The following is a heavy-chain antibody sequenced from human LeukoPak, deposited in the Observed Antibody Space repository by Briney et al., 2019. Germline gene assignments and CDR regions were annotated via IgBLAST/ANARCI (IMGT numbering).Heavy chain of an antibody. CDR1: GFTFSSYG. V-gene: IGHV3-33*01. D-gene: IGHD3-3*01. CDR3: ARDGVGFDY. CDR2: IWYDGSNK. Sequence: PGRSLRLSCAASGFTFSSYGMHWVRQAPGKGLECVAVIWYDGSNKYYADSVKGRFTISRDNSKNTLYLQMNSLRAEDTAVYYCARDGVGFDYWGQGTLVTVSS. J-gene: IGHJ4*02.